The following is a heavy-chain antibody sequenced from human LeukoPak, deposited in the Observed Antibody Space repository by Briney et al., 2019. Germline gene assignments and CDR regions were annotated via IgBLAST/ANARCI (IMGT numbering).Heavy chain of an antibody. J-gene: IGHJ4*02. CDR1: GGSISSNNYY. CDR3: ARYVVSGAGTYYFDY. V-gene: IGHV4-39*01. CDR2: INYGGTT. D-gene: IGHD3-10*01. Sequence: SETLSLTCTVSGGSISSNNYYWSWIRQPPGREVEWIASINYGGTTYYNPSLKSRVTISVDTSKNQFSLRLSSVTAADTAVYLCARYVVSGAGTYYFDYWGQGSLVTVSS.